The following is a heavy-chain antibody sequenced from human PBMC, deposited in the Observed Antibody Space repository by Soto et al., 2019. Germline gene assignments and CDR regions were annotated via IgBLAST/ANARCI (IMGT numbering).Heavy chain of an antibody. D-gene: IGHD4-17*01. CDR3: AKGSGDFLYYYYMDV. V-gene: IGHV3-23*01. J-gene: IGHJ6*03. CDR1: GFTFSSYA. CDR2: ISGSGGST. Sequence: EVQLLESGGGLVQPGGSLRLSCAASGFTFSSYAMSWVRQAPGKGLEWVSAISGSGGSTYYADSVRGRFTISRDNSKNTLYLQMNSLRAEDTAVYYCAKGSGDFLYYYYMDVWGKGTTVTVSS.